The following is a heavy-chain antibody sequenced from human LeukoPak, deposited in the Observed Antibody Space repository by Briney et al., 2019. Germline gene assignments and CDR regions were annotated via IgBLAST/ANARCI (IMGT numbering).Heavy chain of an antibody. Sequence: SETLSLTCAVYGGSFSGYYWSWIRQPPGKGLEWIGEINHSGSTNYNPSLKSRVTISVDTSKNQFSLKLSSVTAADTAVYYRARGSRVVAAPNFDYWGQGTLVTVSS. V-gene: IGHV4-34*01. CDR3: ARGSRVVAAPNFDY. CDR2: INHSGST. D-gene: IGHD2-15*01. J-gene: IGHJ4*02. CDR1: GGSFSGYY.